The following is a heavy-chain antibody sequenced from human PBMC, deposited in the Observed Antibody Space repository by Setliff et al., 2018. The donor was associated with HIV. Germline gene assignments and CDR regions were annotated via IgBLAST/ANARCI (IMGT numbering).Heavy chain of an antibody. CDR3: ASGYSSSSPRRDY. CDR2: ISDSGGST. V-gene: IGHV3-23*01. J-gene: IGHJ4*02. Sequence: GGSLRLSCTVSGFTFTKSAMNWVRQAPGKGLEWVSGISDSGGSTYYADSVKGRFTISRDNSKNTLNLQMNSLRAEDTAVYYCASGYSSSSPRRDYWGQGTLVTVSS. CDR1: GFTFTKSA. D-gene: IGHD6-6*01.